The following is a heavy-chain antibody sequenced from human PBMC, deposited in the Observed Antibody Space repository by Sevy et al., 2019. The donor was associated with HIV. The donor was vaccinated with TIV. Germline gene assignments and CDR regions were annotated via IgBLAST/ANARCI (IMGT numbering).Heavy chain of an antibody. Sequence: GGSLRLSCAASGFTFSSYWMSWVRQAPGKGLEWVANIKQDGSEKYYVDSVKGRFTISRDKAKNSLYLQMKSLGAEDTAVYYCARERWELLRIMDYWGQGTLVTVSS. V-gene: IGHV3-7*01. CDR3: ARERWELLRIMDY. CDR2: IKQDGSEK. J-gene: IGHJ4*02. CDR1: GFTFSSYW. D-gene: IGHD1-26*01.